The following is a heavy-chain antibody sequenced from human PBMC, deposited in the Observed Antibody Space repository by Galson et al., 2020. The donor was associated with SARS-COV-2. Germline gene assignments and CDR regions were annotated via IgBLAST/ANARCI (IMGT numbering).Heavy chain of an antibody. CDR3: AKDRGLGVEGFDD. Sequence: QLGESLKISCAASGFTFSSYGMHWVRQAPGKGLEWVAVIWYDGSNKYYADSVKGRFTISRDNSKNTLYRQMNSLRAEDTAVYYCAKDRGLGVEGFDDWGQGTLVTVSS. D-gene: IGHD3-16*01. J-gene: IGHJ4*02. CDR2: IWYDGSNK. V-gene: IGHV3-33*06. CDR1: GFTFSSYG.